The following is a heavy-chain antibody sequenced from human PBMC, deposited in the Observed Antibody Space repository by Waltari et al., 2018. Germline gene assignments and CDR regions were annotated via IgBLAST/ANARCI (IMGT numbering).Heavy chain of an antibody. CDR2: SSSDGNKA. D-gene: IGHD3-3*01. J-gene: IGHJ4*02. CDR3: ARDWRYYTGPDY. V-gene: IGHV3-30*01. CDR1: EFTFINDA. Sequence: QVQLVESGGGVVQPGRSLRVSCAASEFTFINDAFHWVRQAPGTGLGWVAASSSDGNKAFYADSVKGRFTISRDNSKNTVYLQLNSLKPDDTAMYYCARDWRYYTGPDYWGQGTLVAVSS.